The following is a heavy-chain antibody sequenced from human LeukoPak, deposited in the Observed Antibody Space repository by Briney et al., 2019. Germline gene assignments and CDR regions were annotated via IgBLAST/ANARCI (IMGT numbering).Heavy chain of an antibody. V-gene: IGHV3-74*01. Sequence: GGSLRLSCGASGFTFSTTWMDWVCQAPGKGLVCVSRINSDGTSTVYADSVKGRFTISRDNAKNTVYLQMSGLGVDDTAVYYCARDNYYSIDYWGQGTLVTVSS. J-gene: IGHJ4*02. CDR3: ARDNYYSIDY. CDR2: INSDGTST. CDR1: GFTFSTTW. D-gene: IGHD1-26*01.